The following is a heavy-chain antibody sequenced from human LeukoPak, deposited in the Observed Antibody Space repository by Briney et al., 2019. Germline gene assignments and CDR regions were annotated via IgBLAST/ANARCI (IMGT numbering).Heavy chain of an antibody. CDR2: ISSSSSYI. CDR1: GFTFSSYS. D-gene: IGHD3-10*01. CDR3: ARVFTMVRGVIGAFDI. V-gene: IGHV3-21*01. Sequence: GGSLRLYCAASGFTFSSYSMNWVRQAPGKGLEWVSSISSSSSYIYYADSVKGRFTISRDNAKNSLYLQMNSLRAEDTAVYYCARVFTMVRGVIGAFDIWGQGTMVTVSS. J-gene: IGHJ3*02.